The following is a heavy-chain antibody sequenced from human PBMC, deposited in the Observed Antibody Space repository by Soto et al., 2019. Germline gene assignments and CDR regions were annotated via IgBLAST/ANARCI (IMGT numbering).Heavy chain of an antibody. CDR2: INVDNGET. Sequence: QVQLVQSGAEVKKPGASVKVSCKASGYNFMRYGFTWVRQAPGQGLEWMGWINVDNGETKYPQKIQGRVTMTTDTSTSTVYLELRSLTSDDTAVYYCATWISWGYSDWFDPWGHGTLVTVSS. V-gene: IGHV1-18*04. CDR3: ATWISWGYSDWFDP. D-gene: IGHD3-16*01. CDR1: GYNFMRYG. J-gene: IGHJ5*02.